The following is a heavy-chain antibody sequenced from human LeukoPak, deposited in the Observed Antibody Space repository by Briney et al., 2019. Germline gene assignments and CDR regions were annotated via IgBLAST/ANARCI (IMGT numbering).Heavy chain of an antibody. V-gene: IGHV4-34*01. CDR3: ARVIRYCSSTSCYPLYYYYYYMDV. CDR2: INHSGST. D-gene: IGHD2-2*01. J-gene: IGHJ6*03. Sequence: SETLSLTCAVYGGSFSGYYWSWIRQPPGKGLEWIGEINHSGSTNYNPSLKSRVTISVDTSKNQFSLKLSSVTAADTAVHYCARVIRYCSSTSCYPLYYYYYYMDVWGKGTTVTVSS. CDR1: GGSFSGYY.